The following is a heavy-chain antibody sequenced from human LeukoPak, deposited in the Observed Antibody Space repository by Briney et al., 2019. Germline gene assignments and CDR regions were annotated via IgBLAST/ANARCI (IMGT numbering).Heavy chain of an antibody. Sequence: GGSLRLSCAASGFTFSSYAMSWVRQAPGKGLEWVPAISGSGGSTYYADSVKGRFTISRDNSKNTLYLQMNSLRAEDTAVYYCAKEREYSHYDFWSGYLYYFDYWGQGTLVTVSS. J-gene: IGHJ4*02. CDR1: GFTFSSYA. CDR3: AKEREYSHYDFWSGYLYYFDY. CDR2: ISGSGGST. V-gene: IGHV3-23*01. D-gene: IGHD3-3*01.